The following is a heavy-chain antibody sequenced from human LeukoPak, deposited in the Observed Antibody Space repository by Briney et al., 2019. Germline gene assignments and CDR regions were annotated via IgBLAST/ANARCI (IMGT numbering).Heavy chain of an antibody. CDR1: GGSVTGYY. CDR2: IHASGAT. J-gene: IGHJ3*02. V-gene: IGHV4-4*09. CDR3: ARHDEVPVIKNGFDI. D-gene: IGHD3-22*01. Sequence: SETLSLTCTVSGGSVTGYYWSWIRQPPGKGLEWIGYIHASGATLHYPSLRSRVTMSLDTTGNHFSLNLRSVTAADTAVYYCARHDEVPVIKNGFDIWGQGTVVTVSS.